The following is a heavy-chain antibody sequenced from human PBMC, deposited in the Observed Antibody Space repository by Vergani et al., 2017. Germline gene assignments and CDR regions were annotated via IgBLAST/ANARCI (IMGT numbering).Heavy chain of an antibody. V-gene: IGHV4-34*01. Sequence: QVQLQQWGAGLLKPSETLSLACAVYGGSFSGYYWSWIRQPPGKGLEWIGEINHSGSTNYNPSLKGRVTISVDTSKNQFSLKLSSVTAADTAVYYCARGRRSMVRGPSFDYWGQGTLVTVSS. CDR1: GGSFSGYY. J-gene: IGHJ4*02. D-gene: IGHD3-10*01. CDR3: ARGRRSMVRGPSFDY. CDR2: INHSGST.